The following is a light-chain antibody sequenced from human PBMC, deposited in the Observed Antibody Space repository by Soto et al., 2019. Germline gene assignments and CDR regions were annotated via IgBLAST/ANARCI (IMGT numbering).Light chain of an antibody. CDR3: QQLNSYPFT. CDR1: QGISSY. J-gene: IGKJ4*01. CDR2: AAS. Sequence: DIQLTQSPSVLSASVGDRVTITCRASQGISSYLAWYQQKPGKAPKLLIYAASTLQSGVPSRFSGSGSGTEFTLTISSLQTEDFATYYCQQLNSYPFTFGGGTKVDIK. V-gene: IGKV1-9*01.